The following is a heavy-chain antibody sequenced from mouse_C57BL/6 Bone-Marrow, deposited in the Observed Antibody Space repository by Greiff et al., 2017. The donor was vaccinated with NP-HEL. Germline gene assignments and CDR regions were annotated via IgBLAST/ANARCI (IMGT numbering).Heavy chain of an antibody. CDR2: IDPEDGET. CDR1: GFNIKDYY. D-gene: IGHD1-1*01. CDR3: ARDPLLLLRHYWYFDV. J-gene: IGHJ1*03. V-gene: IGHV14-2*01. Sequence: EVQLKESGAELVKPGASVKLSCTASGFNIKDYYMHWVKQRTEQGLEWIGRIDPEDGETKYAPKFQGKAPITADTSSNTAYLQLSSLTSEDTAVYYCARDPLLLLRHYWYFDVWGTGTTVTVSS.